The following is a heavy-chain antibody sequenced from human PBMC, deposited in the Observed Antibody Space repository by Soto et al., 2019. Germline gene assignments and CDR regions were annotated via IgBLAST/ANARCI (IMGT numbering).Heavy chain of an antibody. Sequence: SETLSLTCTVSGGSISSYYWSWIRQPPGKGLEWIGYIYYSGSTNYNPSLKSRVTISVDTSKNQFSLKLSSVTAADTAVYYCAREGDWGLSNFDYWGQGTLVTVSS. V-gene: IGHV4-59*01. J-gene: IGHJ4*02. CDR2: IYYSGST. CDR1: GGSISSYY. D-gene: IGHD7-27*01. CDR3: AREGDWGLSNFDY.